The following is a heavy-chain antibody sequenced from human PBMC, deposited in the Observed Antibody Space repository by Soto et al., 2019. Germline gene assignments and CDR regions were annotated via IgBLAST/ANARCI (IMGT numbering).Heavy chain of an antibody. J-gene: IGHJ5*02. CDR3: TRGLYGDPVGNDL. CDR1: GFTFSSYY. V-gene: IGHV3-74*01. D-gene: IGHD3-10*01. CDR2: INIDGSST. Sequence: GGSLRLSCAASGFTFSSYYMHWVRQAPGKGLVWVSRINIDGSSTDYAESVKGRFTISRDNAKNTVSLQMNSLRVEDTAVYYCTRGLYGDPVGNDLWGQGTLVTVSS.